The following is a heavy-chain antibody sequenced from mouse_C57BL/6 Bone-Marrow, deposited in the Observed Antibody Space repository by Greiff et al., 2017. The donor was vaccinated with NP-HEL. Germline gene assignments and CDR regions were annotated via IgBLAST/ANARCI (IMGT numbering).Heavy chain of an antibody. CDR3: TRDHYYGSSYY. J-gene: IGHJ2*01. CDR2: IDPETGGT. V-gene: IGHV1-15*01. D-gene: IGHD1-1*01. Sequence: VQLQESGAELVRPGASVTLSCKASGYTFTDYEMHWVKQTPVHGLEWIGAIDPETGGTAYNQKFKGKAILTADKSSSTAYMELRSLTSEDSAVYYGTRDHYYGSSYYWGQGTTLTVSS. CDR1: GYTFTDYE.